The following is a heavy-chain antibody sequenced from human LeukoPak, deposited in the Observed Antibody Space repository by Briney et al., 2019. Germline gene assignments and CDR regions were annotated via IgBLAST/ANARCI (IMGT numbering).Heavy chain of an antibody. D-gene: IGHD2-15*01. CDR2: ISSNGGST. CDR1: GFTFSSYA. V-gene: IGHV3-64*01. J-gene: IGHJ4*02. Sequence: GGSLRLSCAASGFTFSSYAMHWVRQAPGKGLEYVSAISSNGGSTYYANSVKGRFTISRDNSKNTLYLQMGSLRAEDMAVYYCARDLLPYPQYGYFDYWGQGTLVTVSS. CDR3: ARDLLPYPQYGYFDY.